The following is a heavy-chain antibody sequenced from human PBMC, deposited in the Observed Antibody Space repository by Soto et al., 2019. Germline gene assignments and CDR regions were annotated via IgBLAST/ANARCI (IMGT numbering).Heavy chain of an antibody. CDR2: ILYDGSDN. Sequence: QVQLVESGGGEVQPGRSLRLSCAASGFIFGSYGMHWVRKAPGEGLEWVAVILYDGSDNYYADSVKGRFTISRDNAKNTLYLQMNSLSAEDPAVYYCVIIPRYGEHLWTYWCQGTLVTVSS. V-gene: IGHV3-30*03. CDR1: GFIFGSYG. J-gene: IGHJ4*02. D-gene: IGHD3-3*02. CDR3: VIIPRYGEHLWTY.